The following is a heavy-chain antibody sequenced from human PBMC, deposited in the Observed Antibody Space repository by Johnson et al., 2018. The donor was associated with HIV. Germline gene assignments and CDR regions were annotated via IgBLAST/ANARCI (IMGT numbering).Heavy chain of an antibody. J-gene: IGHJ3*02. CDR1: GFTVSTNY. Sequence: EMQLVESGGGVVQPGRSLRLSCAASGFTVSTNYMSWVRQAPGKGLEWVSVIYSGGSTYYADSVKGRFTISRDNSKNTLYPQMNSLRAEDTAVYDCAREGEWELLPGAFDIWGQGTMVTVSS. CDR3: AREGEWELLPGAFDI. V-gene: IGHV3-53*01. D-gene: IGHD1-26*01. CDR2: IYSGGST.